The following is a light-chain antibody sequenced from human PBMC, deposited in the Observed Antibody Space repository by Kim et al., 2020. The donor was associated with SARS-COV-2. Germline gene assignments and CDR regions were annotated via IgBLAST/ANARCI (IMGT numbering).Light chain of an antibody. CDR3: KQALLNPLT. V-gene: IGKV2-28*01. J-gene: IGKJ4*01. CDR1: QSLLHHTGYNF. Sequence: PASISCRSSQSLLHHTGYNFLDWYLQKPGQSPQLLIYLDSKRASGVPDRFSGSGSGTDFTLKISRVEAEDVEMYYCKQALLNPLTFGGGTKVDIK. CDR2: LDS.